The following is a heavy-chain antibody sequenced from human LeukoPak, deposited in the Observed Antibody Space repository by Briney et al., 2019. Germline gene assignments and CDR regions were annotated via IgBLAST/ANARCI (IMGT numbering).Heavy chain of an antibody. J-gene: IGHJ6*04. CDR2: IIPIFGTA. D-gene: IGHD2-15*01. Sequence: SVKVSCKASGGTFSSYAISWVRQAPGQGLEWMGGIIPIFGTANYAQKFQGRVTITADESTSTAYMELSSLRSEDTAVYYCASFTVYCSGGSCYPQDYYYYGMGVWGKGTTVTVSS. V-gene: IGHV1-69*01. CDR3: ASFTVYCSGGSCYPQDYYYYGMGV. CDR1: GGTFSSYA.